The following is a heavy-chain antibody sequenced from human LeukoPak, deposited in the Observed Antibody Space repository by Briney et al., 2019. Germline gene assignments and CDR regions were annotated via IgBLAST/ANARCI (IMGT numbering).Heavy chain of an antibody. CDR3: ARGYLIDY. D-gene: IGHD1-26*01. CDR1: GFTVNSSY. J-gene: IGHJ4*02. CDR2: VYSGDRT. V-gene: IGHV3-66*01. Sequence: PGGSLRLSCAASGFTVNSSYMSWVRQAPWQGLEWVSVVYSGDRTYYADSVKGRFTISRDDSTNTLYLLMNSRRAEDTAVYYCARGYLIDYWGQGTLVTVSS.